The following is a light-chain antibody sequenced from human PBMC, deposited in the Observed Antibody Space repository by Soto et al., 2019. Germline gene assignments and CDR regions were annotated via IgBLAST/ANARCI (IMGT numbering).Light chain of an antibody. J-gene: IGKJ3*01. CDR2: AAS. V-gene: IGKV3-20*01. Sequence: EVVLTQSPGTLSLSAGERATLSCRASQSVANNHLAWYQQRPGQAPRLRLYAASTRPAGIPDRLCVSRSWSDFTLTISRLEPVDWRVFFGHDYGSSPIFSFGPGT. CDR1: QSVANNH. CDR3: HDYGSSPIFS.